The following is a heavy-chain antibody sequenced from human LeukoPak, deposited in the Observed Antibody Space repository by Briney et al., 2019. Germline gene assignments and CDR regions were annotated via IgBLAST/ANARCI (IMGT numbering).Heavy chain of an antibody. J-gene: IGHJ6*02. D-gene: IGHD2-15*01. CDR2: INHSGST. CDR1: GGSFSGYY. V-gene: IGHV4-34*01. CDR3: ARGYCSGGSCYSRSYYGMDV. Sequence: SETLSLTCAVYGGSFSGYYWSWIRQPPGKGLEWIGEINHSGSTNYNPSLKSQVTISVDTSKNQFSLKLSSVTAADTAVYYCARGYCSGGSCYSRSYYGMDVWGQGTTVTVSS.